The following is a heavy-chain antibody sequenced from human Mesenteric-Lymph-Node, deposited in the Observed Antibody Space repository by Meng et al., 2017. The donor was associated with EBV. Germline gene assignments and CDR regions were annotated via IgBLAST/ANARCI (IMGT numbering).Heavy chain of an antibody. CDR1: GGSITSYY. Sequence: QVPLQGSGPGLLKPSETLSLTCTVSGGSITSYYWSWIRQPPGKGLEWIGYIYYSGSTNYNPSLKSRVTISLDTSKSQFSLKLSSVAAADTAVYYCARAGGYSLSFGNWGQGTLVTVSS. J-gene: IGHJ4*02. CDR3: ARAGGYSLSFGN. CDR2: IYYSGST. D-gene: IGHD5-12*01. V-gene: IGHV4-59*01.